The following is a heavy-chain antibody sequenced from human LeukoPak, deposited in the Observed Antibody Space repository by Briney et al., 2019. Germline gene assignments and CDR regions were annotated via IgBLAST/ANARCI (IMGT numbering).Heavy chain of an antibody. J-gene: IGHJ6*02. CDR1: GFTFSNYA. Sequence: GGSLRLSCVASGFTFSNYAMSWVRQAPGKGLEWVANIKQDGSEKYYVDSVKGRFTISRDNAKNSLYLQMNSLRAEDTAVYYCARDRYSSSSSYYYYYGMDVWGQGTTVTVSS. CDR2: IKQDGSEK. CDR3: ARDRYSSSSSYYYYYGMDV. V-gene: IGHV3-7*01. D-gene: IGHD6-6*01.